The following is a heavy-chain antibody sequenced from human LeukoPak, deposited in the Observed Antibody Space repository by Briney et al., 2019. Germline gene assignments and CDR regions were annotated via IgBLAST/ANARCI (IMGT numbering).Heavy chain of an antibody. V-gene: IGHV3-23*01. CDR2: TSGGGVTT. Sequence: GGSLRLSCAVSGFTFSSYDMSWVRQAPGKGLEWVSGTSGGGVTTYYADSVKGRFTISRDNSKNTLYLQMNSLRAEDTAVYYCAKGSHSSGYSSFDYWGQGTLVTVSS. CDR1: GFTFSSYD. J-gene: IGHJ4*02. D-gene: IGHD6-19*01. CDR3: AKGSHSSGYSSFDY.